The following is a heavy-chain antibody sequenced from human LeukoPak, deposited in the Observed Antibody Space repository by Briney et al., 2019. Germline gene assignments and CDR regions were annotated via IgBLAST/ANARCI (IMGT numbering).Heavy chain of an antibody. CDR1: GGSISSSSYY. V-gene: IGHV4-39*07. Sequence: PWETLSLTCTVSGGSISSSSYYWGWIRQPPGKGLEWIGSIYYSGSTYYNPSLKSRVTISVDTSKNQFSLKLSSVTAADTAVYYCARALRNWNYAHFDYWGQGTLVTVSS. CDR2: IYYSGST. D-gene: IGHD1-7*01. CDR3: ARALRNWNYAHFDY. J-gene: IGHJ4*02.